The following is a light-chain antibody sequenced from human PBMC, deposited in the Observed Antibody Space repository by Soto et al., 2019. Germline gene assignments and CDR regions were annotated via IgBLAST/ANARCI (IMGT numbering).Light chain of an antibody. Sequence: EIVLTQSPGTLSLSPGERATLSCWASQSVSSTFLVWYQQKPGQAPRLLIYGASSRATGIPDRFSGSGSGTDFTLTISRLEPEDFAVYYCQQYGSSPYTFGQGTKVDIK. CDR3: QQYGSSPYT. J-gene: IGKJ2*01. V-gene: IGKV3-20*01. CDR2: GAS. CDR1: QSVSSTF.